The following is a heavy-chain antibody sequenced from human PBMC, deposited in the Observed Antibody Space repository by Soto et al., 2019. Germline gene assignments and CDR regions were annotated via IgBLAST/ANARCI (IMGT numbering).Heavy chain of an antibody. V-gene: IGHV1-18*01. D-gene: IGHD2-2*01. J-gene: IGHJ5*02. CDR1: GYTFSYYG. CDR3: ARVVPGAEAWFGP. CDR2: ISLYSDGT. Sequence: ASVKVSCKTSGYTFSYYGITWVRQAPGQPLEWLGWISLYSDGTNYAQKFQGRVSMTTDTSTTTAYMELRSLRYDDTAVYYCARVVPGAEAWFGPWGQGTLVTVSA.